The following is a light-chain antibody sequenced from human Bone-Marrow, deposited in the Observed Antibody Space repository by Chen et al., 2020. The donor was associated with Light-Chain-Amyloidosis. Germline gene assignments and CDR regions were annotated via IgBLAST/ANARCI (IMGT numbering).Light chain of an antibody. J-gene: IGKJ4*01. V-gene: IGKV1-39*01. Sequence: DIQMTQSPSSLSAFVGDRVTITCRPSQFISSYLSWYQQRPGKAPKLLIFGASSLPSGVPSRFSGSGSGTDFTLTISSLEPEDFAIYYCQQSYTSPYPFGGGTKVEI. CDR3: QQSYTSPYP. CDR2: GAS. CDR1: QFISSY.